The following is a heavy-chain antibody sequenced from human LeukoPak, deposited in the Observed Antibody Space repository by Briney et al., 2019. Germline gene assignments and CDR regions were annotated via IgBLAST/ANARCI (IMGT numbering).Heavy chain of an antibody. CDR3: ARSVIAVAGYDAFDI. CDR2: ISSRSFTI. CDR1: GFTFSAYS. D-gene: IGHD6-19*01. V-gene: IGHV3-48*02. Sequence: AGGSLRLSCAASGFTFSAYSMNWVRQAPGKGLDWVSYISSRSFTIHYADSVKGRFTISRDNAKNSLYLEMNSLRDEDTAVYYCARSVIAVAGYDAFDIWGQGTVVTVSS. J-gene: IGHJ3*02.